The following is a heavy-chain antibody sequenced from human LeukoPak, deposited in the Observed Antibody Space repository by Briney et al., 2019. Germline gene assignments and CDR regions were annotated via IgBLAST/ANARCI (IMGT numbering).Heavy chain of an antibody. CDR1: GGSISNGGYY. CDR3: ARAYGSGSYYYFDY. Sequence: SETLSLTCTVSGGSISNGGYYWSWIRQHPGKGLEWIGYIYYSGSTYYNPSLKSRVTISVDTSKNQFSLRLSSVTAADTAVYYCARAYGSGSYYYFDYWGQGTLVTVSS. V-gene: IGHV4-31*03. D-gene: IGHD3-10*01. CDR2: IYYSGST. J-gene: IGHJ4*02.